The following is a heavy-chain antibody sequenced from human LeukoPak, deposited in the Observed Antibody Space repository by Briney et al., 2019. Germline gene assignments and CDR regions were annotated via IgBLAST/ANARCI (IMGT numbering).Heavy chain of an antibody. J-gene: IGHJ4*02. D-gene: IGHD6-6*01. Sequence: GGSLRLSCAASGFTFNTYAMSWVRQAPWERLQWVSGISDSGGNTYYADSVRGRFTISKDNSKNTLYLQMNSLRAEDTAVYYCARHRSSWLIDYWGQGTLVTVSS. CDR2: ISDSGGNT. CDR1: GFTFNTYA. CDR3: ARHRSSWLIDY. V-gene: IGHV3-23*01.